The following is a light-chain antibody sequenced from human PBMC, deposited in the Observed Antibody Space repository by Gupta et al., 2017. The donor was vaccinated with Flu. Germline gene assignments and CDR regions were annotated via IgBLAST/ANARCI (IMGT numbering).Light chain of an antibody. V-gene: IGKV1-39*01. J-gene: IGKJ4*01. CDR2: GAS. Sequence: DIQMTQSPSLLPASVGDSVTITCRASQSIASYLNWYQQKPGKAPKLLIYGASNLQGGLPSRFSGSGSGTDFTLTISSLQPDDFATYFCQQSYSTLTFGGGTKVEIK. CDR1: QSIASY. CDR3: QQSYSTLT.